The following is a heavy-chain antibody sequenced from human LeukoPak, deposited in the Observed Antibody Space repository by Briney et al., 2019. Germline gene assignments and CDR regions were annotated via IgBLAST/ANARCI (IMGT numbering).Heavy chain of an antibody. V-gene: IGHV3-23*01. D-gene: IGHD1-26*01. CDR1: GFTFSSYS. CDR3: AKDPRRSYGTDQISYNWFDP. CDR2: ISGSGGST. J-gene: IGHJ5*02. Sequence: PGGSLRLSCAASGFTFSSYSMNWVRQAPGKGLEWVSAISGSGGSTYYADSVKGRFTISRDNSKNTLYLQMNSLRAEDTAVYYCAKDPRRSYGTDQISYNWFDPWGQGTLVTVSS.